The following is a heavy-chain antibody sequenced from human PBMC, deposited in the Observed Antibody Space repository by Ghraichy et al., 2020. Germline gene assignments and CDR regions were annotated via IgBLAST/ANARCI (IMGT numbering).Heavy chain of an antibody. CDR2: IYYTGTT. D-gene: IGHD6-13*01. Sequence: SETLSLTCTVSGDSMSSSSYYWGWIRQPPGKGLEWSGTIYYTGTTFYNPFLKSRVTISVDTSKNQFSLNLNSVTAADTAVYYCTKTNSRIRRWFDPWGQGTPVTVSS. CDR1: GDSMSSSSYY. CDR3: TKTNSRIRRWFDP. V-gene: IGHV4-39*01. J-gene: IGHJ5*02.